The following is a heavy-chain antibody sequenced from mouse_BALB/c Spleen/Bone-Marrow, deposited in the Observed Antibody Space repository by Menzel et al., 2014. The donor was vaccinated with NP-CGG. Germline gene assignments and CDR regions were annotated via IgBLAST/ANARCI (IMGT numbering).Heavy chain of an antibody. CDR1: GYTFTSYW. V-gene: IGHV1-69*02. J-gene: IGHJ2*01. CDR3: TRGSYDLDY. Sequence: QVQLQQPGAELVRPGASVKLSCKASGYTFTSYWINWVNQRPGQGLEWIGNIYPSDSYTNYNQKLKDKATSTVDKSSSTAYMQLSSPTSEDSAVYYCTRGSYDLDYWGQGTTLTVSS. CDR2: IYPSDSYT. D-gene: IGHD2-3*01.